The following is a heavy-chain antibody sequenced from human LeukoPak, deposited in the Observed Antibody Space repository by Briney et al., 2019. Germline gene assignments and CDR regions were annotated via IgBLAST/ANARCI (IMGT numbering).Heavy chain of an antibody. Sequence: GASVKVSCKASGGTFSSYTISWVRQAPGQGLEWMGRIIPILGIANYAQKFQGRVTITADKSTSTAYTELSSLRSEDTAVYYCARDSSIAARDSYNWFDPWGQGTLVTVSS. CDR1: GGTFSSYT. V-gene: IGHV1-69*04. CDR3: ARDSSIAARDSYNWFDP. CDR2: IIPILGIA. J-gene: IGHJ5*02. D-gene: IGHD6-6*01.